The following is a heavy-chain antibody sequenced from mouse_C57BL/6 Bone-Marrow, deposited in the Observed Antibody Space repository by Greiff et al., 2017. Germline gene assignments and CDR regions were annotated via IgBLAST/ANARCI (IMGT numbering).Heavy chain of an antibody. D-gene: IGHD1-1*01. J-gene: IGHJ4*01. CDR2: ISSGSSTI. V-gene: IGHV5-17*01. Sequence: EVMLVESGGGLVKPGGSLKLSCAASGFTFSDYGMHWVRQAPEKGLEWVAYISSGSSTIYYADTVKGRFTISRDNAKNTLFLQMTSLRYEDTATYYCAITTVVATDAMDYWGQGTSVTVSS. CDR3: AITTVVATDAMDY. CDR1: GFTFSDYG.